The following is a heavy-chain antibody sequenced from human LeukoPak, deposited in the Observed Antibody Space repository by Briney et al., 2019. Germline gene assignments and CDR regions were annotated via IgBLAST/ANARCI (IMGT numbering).Heavy chain of an antibody. D-gene: IGHD3-22*01. CDR1: GFSLSTSGVG. CDR2: IYWDDNK. J-gene: IGHJ4*02. Sequence: SDPTLVNPTQTLTLTCTFSGFSLSTSGVGVGWIRQSPGKALEWLALIYWDDNKRYSPSLKSRLTITKDTSKTQVVLTMTNMDPVDTATYYCAHRRNYYDFDYWGQGTLVTVSS. CDR3: AHRRNYYDFDY. V-gene: IGHV2-5*02.